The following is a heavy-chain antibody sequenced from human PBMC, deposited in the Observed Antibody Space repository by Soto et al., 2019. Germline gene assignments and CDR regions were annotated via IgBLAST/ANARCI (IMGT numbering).Heavy chain of an antibody. D-gene: IGHD3-22*01. V-gene: IGHV1-69*13. CDR1: GGTFSSYA. J-gene: IGHJ5*02. CDR2: IIPIFGTA. Sequence: GASVKVSCKASGGTFSSYAISWVRQAPGQGLEWMGGIIPIFGTANYAQKFQGRVTITADESTSTAYMELSSLRSEDTAVYYCARSTSRGPPYDPTRRWFDPWGQGTLVTSPQ. CDR3: ARSTSRGPPYDPTRRWFDP.